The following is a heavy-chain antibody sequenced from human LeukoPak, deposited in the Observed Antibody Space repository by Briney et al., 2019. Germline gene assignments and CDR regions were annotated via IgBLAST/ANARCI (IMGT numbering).Heavy chain of an antibody. D-gene: IGHD4-17*01. CDR1: GFTFNHYW. CDR3: AKDRGNDYGVFDY. V-gene: IGHV3-48*01. CDR2: ISSGSGTT. Sequence: PGGSLRLSCAASGFTFNHYWMSWVRQTPGKGLEWISYISSGSGTTYYGDSVQGRFITSRDNAKNSLHLQMNSLRAEDTGVYYCAKDRGNDYGVFDYWGQGILVTVSS. J-gene: IGHJ4*01.